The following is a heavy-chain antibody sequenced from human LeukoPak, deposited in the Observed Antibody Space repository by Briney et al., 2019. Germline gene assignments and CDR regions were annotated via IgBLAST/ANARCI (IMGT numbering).Heavy chain of an antibody. CDR3: AKVSGYYYGSGSRYYYYGMDV. V-gene: IGHV3-9*01. CDR2: ISWNSGSI. Sequence: GRSLRLSCAASGFTFDDYAMPWVRQAPGKGLEWVSGISWNSGSIGYADSVKGRFTISRDNAKNSLYLQMNSLRAEDTALYYCAKVSGYYYGSGSRYYYYGMDVWGQGTTVTVSS. D-gene: IGHD3-10*01. J-gene: IGHJ6*02. CDR1: GFTFDDYA.